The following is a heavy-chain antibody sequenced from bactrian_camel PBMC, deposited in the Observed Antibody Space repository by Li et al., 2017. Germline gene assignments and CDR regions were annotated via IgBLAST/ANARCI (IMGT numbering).Heavy chain of an antibody. J-gene: IGHJ4*01. Sequence: QVQLVESGGGSVQAGGSLRLTCKASGYSSGGGYCMALLRQAPGKECEPVADISLDGTTVYADSVKGRFTIAQDLVKNMVYREMNMLKPEDSAVSYCAPERVRRCNYWGRGTQVTVS. V-gene: IGHV3S55*01. D-gene: IGHD3*01. CDR1: GYSSGGGYC. CDR3: APERVRRCNY. CDR2: ISLDGTT.